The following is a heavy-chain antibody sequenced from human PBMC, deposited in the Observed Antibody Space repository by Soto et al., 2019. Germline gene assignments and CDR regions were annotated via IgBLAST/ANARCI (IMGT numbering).Heavy chain of an antibody. CDR2: INHSGST. Sequence: SETLALTCAVYGESFSGYDWGWIRQPPGKGLEWIGEINHSGSTNYNPSLKSRVTISVDTSKNQFSLKLSSVTAADTAVYYCARGDDLGYCSGGSCYKYYFDYWGQGTLVTVSS. D-gene: IGHD2-15*01. J-gene: IGHJ4*02. CDR3: ARGDDLGYCSGGSCYKYYFDY. V-gene: IGHV4-34*01. CDR1: GESFSGYD.